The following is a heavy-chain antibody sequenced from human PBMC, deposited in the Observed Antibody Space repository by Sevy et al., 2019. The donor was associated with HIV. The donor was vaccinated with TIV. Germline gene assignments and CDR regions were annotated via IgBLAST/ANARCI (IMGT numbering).Heavy chain of an antibody. J-gene: IGHJ6*02. CDR1: GFTFSNAW. Sequence: GGSLRLSCTASGFTFSNAWMNWVRQAPGKGLEWVGRIKSKTDGGTTDNAAPVKGSFTISRDDSKDTLYMQMNSLKTAYTAVYYCTTDSRRFSVVVDLRYYYYGMDVWGQGTTVTVSS. CDR2: IKSKTDGGTT. V-gene: IGHV3-15*07. D-gene: IGHD2-15*01. CDR3: TTDSRRFSVVVDLRYYYYGMDV.